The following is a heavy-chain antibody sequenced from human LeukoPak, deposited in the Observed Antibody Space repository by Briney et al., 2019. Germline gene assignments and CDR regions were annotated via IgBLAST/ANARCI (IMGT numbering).Heavy chain of an antibody. V-gene: IGHV1-2*06. Sequence: ASVKVSCKASGYTFTGYYMHWVRQAPGQGLEWMGRINPNSGGANYAQKFQGRVTMTRDTSISTAYMELRSLRSDDTAVYYCAREFAVVPAAMWHYYYYMDVWGKGTTVTVSS. CDR3: AREFAVVPAAMWHYYYYMDV. D-gene: IGHD2-2*01. J-gene: IGHJ6*03. CDR1: GYTFTGYY. CDR2: INPNSGGA.